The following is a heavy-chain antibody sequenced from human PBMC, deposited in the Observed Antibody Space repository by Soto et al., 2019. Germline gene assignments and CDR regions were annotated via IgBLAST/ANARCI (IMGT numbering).Heavy chain of an antibody. CDR1: SSKS. CDR3: ARSPYYDFWSGYYDY. D-gene: IGHD3-3*01. V-gene: IGHV1-69*02. J-gene: IGHJ4*02. CDR2: IIPILGIA. Sequence: SSKSRRWPQQSNRQGLEWMGRIIPILGIANYAQKFQGRVTITADKSTSTAYMELSSLRSEDTAVYYCARSPYYDFWSGYYDYWGQGTLVTVSS.